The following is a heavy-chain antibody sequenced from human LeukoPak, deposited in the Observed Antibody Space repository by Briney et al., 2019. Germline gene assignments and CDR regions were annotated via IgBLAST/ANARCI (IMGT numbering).Heavy chain of an antibody. Sequence: SETLSLTCAVSGGSITGSNWWSWVRQPPGKGLEWIGEIYHSGSTNYNPSLKSRVTFSLDKSKNQFSLKLSSVTAADTAVYYCARRSSSGWFVYWGQGTLVTVSS. J-gene: IGHJ5*01. V-gene: IGHV4-4*02. CDR3: ARRSSSGWFVY. CDR1: GGSITGSNW. CDR2: IYHSGST. D-gene: IGHD6-19*01.